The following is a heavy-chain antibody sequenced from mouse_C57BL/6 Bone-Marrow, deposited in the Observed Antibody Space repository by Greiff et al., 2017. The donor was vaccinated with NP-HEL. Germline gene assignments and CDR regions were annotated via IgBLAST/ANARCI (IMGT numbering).Heavy chain of an antibody. CDR1: GFTFSDYG. J-gene: IGHJ3*01. CDR2: ISSGSSTI. Sequence: EVKLVESGGGLVKPGGSLKLSCAASGFTFSDYGMHWVRQAPEKGLEWVAYISSGSSTIYYADTVKGRFTISRDNAKNTLFLQMTSLRSEDTAVYYCAKGQLRLRGGFAYWGQGTLVTVSA. V-gene: IGHV5-17*01. D-gene: IGHD3-2*02. CDR3: AKGQLRLRGGFAY.